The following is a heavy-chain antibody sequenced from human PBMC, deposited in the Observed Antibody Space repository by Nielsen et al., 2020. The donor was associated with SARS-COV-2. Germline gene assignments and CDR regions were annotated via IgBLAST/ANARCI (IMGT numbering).Heavy chain of an antibody. CDR1: GFTFNNYD. Sequence: GESLKIACAGSGFTFNNYDMHWVSQHTGKGLEWVSAIGTTSDRYYAGSVKGRFTISRENAKKSFYLQMNSLIAGDPAVYYCARGGYFGSVPLDYWGQRTLVTVSS. CDR2: IGTTSDR. CDR3: ARGGYFGSVPLDY. J-gene: IGHJ4*02. D-gene: IGHD3-10*01. V-gene: IGHV3-13*04.